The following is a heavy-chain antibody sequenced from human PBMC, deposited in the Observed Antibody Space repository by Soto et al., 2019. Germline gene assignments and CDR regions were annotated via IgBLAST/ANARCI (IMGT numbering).Heavy chain of an antibody. Sequence: PLETLALTCAVSGGCISSGGYYWCWIRQQPGTGLERIRYIYYSGSTYYNPPLKSRVTISVDTSKNQFSLKLSSVTAADTAVYYCARRSGTHSYFTSGGVRAFDIWGQGTMVTVSS. D-gene: IGHD3-16*01. J-gene: IGHJ3*02. V-gene: IGHV4-31*11. CDR2: IYYSGST. CDR1: GGCISSGGYY. CDR3: ARRSGTHSYFTSGGVRAFDI.